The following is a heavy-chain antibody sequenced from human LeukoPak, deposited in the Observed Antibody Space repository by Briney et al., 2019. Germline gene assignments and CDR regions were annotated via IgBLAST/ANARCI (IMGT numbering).Heavy chain of an antibody. CDR2: IYTSGNT. J-gene: IGHJ5*02. CDR3: AGEVGGSWFDP. Sequence: PSETLSLTCTVSGGSISSGSHYWGWLRQPAGKGLEWIGRIYTSGNTNYNPSLKSRVTISLDTSKNQFSLNLSSVTAADTAVYYCAGEVGGSWFDPWGLGTLVTVSS. CDR1: GGSISSGSHY. D-gene: IGHD1-26*01. V-gene: IGHV4-61*02.